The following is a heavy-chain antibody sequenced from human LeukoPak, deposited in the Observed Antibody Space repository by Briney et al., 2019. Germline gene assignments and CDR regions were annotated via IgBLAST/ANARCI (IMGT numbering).Heavy chain of an antibody. Sequence: GGSLRLSCAASGFTFSSYWMSWVRQAPGKGLEWVANIKQDGSEKYYVDSVKGRFTISRDNAKNSLYLQMNSLRAEDTAVYYCASESPDWILYYFDYWGQGTLVTVSS. CDR2: IKQDGSEK. J-gene: IGHJ4*02. D-gene: IGHD3-9*01. CDR1: GFTFSSYW. V-gene: IGHV3-7*01. CDR3: ASESPDWILYYFDY.